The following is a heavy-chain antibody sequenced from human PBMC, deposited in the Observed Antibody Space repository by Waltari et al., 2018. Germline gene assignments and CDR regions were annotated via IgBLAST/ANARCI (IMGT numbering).Heavy chain of an antibody. D-gene: IGHD5-12*01. CDR3: ATYIGASVGTAAFDV. J-gene: IGHJ3*01. CDR2: LSYSGVT. V-gene: IGHV4-39*01. Sequence: GWICQPPGQGLECIGTLSYSGVTYSSPSLRSRVTISGDTSKNQLSLTLGSVTAADTAVYYCATYIGASVGTAAFDVWGQGTTVTVSS.